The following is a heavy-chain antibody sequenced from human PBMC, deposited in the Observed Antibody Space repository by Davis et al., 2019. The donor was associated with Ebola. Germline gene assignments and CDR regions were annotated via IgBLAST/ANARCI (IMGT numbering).Heavy chain of an antibody. Sequence: GESLKISCADSGFTFTDAWMSWVRQAPGKGLEWVGRVTNKAAGGTTDYAAPVKGRFTISRDDSKNTIYLQMNSLKTEDTAVYYCTTVTWRGEFDHWGQGTLVPVSS. CDR2: VTNKAAGGTT. V-gene: IGHV3-15*01. CDR1: GFTFTDAW. D-gene: IGHD3-16*01. J-gene: IGHJ4*02. CDR3: TTVTWRGEFDH.